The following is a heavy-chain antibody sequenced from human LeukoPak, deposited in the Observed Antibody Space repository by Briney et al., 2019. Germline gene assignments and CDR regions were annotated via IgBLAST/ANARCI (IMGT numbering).Heavy chain of an antibody. CDR3: LVRGATRFDP. D-gene: IGHD1-26*01. V-gene: IGHV3-23*01. Sequence: GGSLRLSCAASGFTFSSYAMAWVRQAPGKGLEWVSSISGSGGTTDYADSVKGRFTISRDNSKNTLYLQMNSLRAEDTAVYYCLVRGATRFDPWGQGTLVAVSS. CDR1: GFTFSSYA. J-gene: IGHJ5*02. CDR2: ISGSGGTT.